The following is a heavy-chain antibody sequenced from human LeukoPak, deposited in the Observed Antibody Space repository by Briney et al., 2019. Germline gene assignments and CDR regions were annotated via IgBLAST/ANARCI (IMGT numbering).Heavy chain of an antibody. CDR1: GFTFSSYS. D-gene: IGHD3-22*01. V-gene: IGHV3-21*04. CDR2: ISSSSSYI. J-gene: IGHJ4*02. Sequence: PGGSLRLSCAASGFTFSSYSMNWVRQAPGKGLEWASSISSSSSYIYYADSVKGRFTISRDDSKNSMYLQMNSLKTEDTAVYFCARRGFSDSRGFYPDFDYWGRGTLVTVSS. CDR3: ARRGFSDSRGFYPDFDY.